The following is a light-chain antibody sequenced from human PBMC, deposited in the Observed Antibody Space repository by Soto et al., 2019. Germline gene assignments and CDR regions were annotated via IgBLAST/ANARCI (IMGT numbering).Light chain of an antibody. V-gene: IGKV3-15*01. J-gene: IGKJ5*01. CDR2: GAS. CDR1: PNINTI. CDR3: QQSNNWPIT. Sequence: VLTRSAATLSVSPGDGARISCRASPNINTILAWYQKKPGQAPRILIYGASTRATGIPARFSGSGSGTDFTLTISRLQSEDFAVYYCQQSNNWPITVGQGTKLDIK.